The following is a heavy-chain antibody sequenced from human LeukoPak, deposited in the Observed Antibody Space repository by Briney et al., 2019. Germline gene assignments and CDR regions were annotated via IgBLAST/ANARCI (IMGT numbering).Heavy chain of an antibody. D-gene: IGHD1-14*01. CDR2: IKEDGSVR. J-gene: IGHJ4*02. Sequence: GGSLRLSCAASGFSFRSFWMTWVRRAPGKGLEWVANIKEDGSVRQYVDSVKGRFTISRDNAKNSLYLQMNSLRAEDTAVYYCLAESRTSYEGYWGQGTLVTVSS. V-gene: IGHV3-7*03. CDR3: LAESRTSYEGY. CDR1: GFSFRSFW.